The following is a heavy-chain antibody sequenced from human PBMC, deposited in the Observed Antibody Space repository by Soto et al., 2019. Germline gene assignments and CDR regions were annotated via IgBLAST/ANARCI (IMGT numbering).Heavy chain of an antibody. Sequence: QVQLVESGGGVVQPGRSLRLSCAASGFTFSSYGMHWVRQAPGKGLEWVAVIAYDGSNKYYADSVKGRFTISRDNSKNTLYLQMNSLRAEDTAVYYCAKDHIGKVVVAATRPLDSWGQGTLVTVSS. CDR1: GFTFSSYG. CDR2: IAYDGSNK. J-gene: IGHJ4*02. D-gene: IGHD2-15*01. V-gene: IGHV3-30*18. CDR3: AKDHIGKVVVAATRPLDS.